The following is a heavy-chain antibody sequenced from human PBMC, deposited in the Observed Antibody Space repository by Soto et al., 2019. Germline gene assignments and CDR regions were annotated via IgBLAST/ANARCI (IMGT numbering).Heavy chain of an antibody. D-gene: IGHD3-10*01. CDR2: ISGSGGST. V-gene: IGHV3-23*01. CDR1: GFTFSSYA. CDR3: AKLDGSGSYHGMDV. J-gene: IGHJ6*02. Sequence: RRLSCAASGFTFSSYAMSWVRQAPGKGLEWVSAISGSGGSTYYADSVKGRFTISRDNSKNTLYLQMNSLRAEDTAVYYCAKLDGSGSYHGMDVWGQGTTVTVSS.